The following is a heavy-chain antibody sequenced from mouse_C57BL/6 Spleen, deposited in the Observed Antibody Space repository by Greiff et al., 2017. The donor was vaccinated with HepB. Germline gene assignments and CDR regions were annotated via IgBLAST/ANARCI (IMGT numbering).Heavy chain of an antibody. CDR2: IDPSDSET. V-gene: IGHV1-52*01. CDR3: ARSLTAHYAMDY. CDR1: GYTFTSYW. J-gene: IGHJ4*01. D-gene: IGHD3-2*01. Sequence: QVQLQQPGAELVRPGSSVKLSCKASGYTFTSYWMHWVKQRPIQGLEWIGNIDPSDSETHYNQKFKDKATLTVDKSSSTAYMQLSSLTSEDSAVYYCARSLTAHYAMDYWGQGTSVTVSS.